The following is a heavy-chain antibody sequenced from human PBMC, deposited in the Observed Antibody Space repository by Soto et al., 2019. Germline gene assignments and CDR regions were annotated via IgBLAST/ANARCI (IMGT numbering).Heavy chain of an antibody. J-gene: IGHJ6*02. D-gene: IGHD5-18*01. Sequence: GGSLRLSCAASGFTFSSYWMSWVRQAPGKGLEWVANIKQDGSEKYYVDSVKGRFTISRDNAKNSLYLQMNSLRAEDTAVYYCARDRWAKHTAAETKENYYYYYGMDVWGQGTTVTVSS. CDR1: GFTFSSYW. CDR2: IKQDGSEK. V-gene: IGHV3-7*05. CDR3: ARDRWAKHTAAETKENYYYYYGMDV.